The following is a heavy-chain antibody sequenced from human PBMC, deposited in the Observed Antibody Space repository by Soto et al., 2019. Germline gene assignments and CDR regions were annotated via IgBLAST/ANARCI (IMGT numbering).Heavy chain of an antibody. V-gene: IGHV3-30*18. Sequence: GGSLRLSCAASGFTFSSYGMHWVRQAPGKGLEWVAVISYDGSNKYYADSVKGRFTISRDNSKNTLYLQMNSLRAEDTAVYYCAKVRRDRDSFDYWGQGTLVTVSS. CDR3: AKVRRDRDSFDY. D-gene: IGHD3-16*02. J-gene: IGHJ4*02. CDR2: ISYDGSNK. CDR1: GFTFSSYG.